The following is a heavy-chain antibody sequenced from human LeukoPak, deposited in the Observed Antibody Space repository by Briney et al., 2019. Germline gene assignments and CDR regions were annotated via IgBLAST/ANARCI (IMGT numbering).Heavy chain of an antibody. CDR2: IYYSGST. Sequence: SETLSLTCTVSGGSLSSYYWSWIRQPPGKGLEWIGYIYYSGSTNYNPSLKSRVTISVDTSKNQFSLKLSSVTAADTAVYYCARLARHSKLYDSSGYPDYWGQGTLVTVSS. J-gene: IGHJ4*02. D-gene: IGHD3-22*01. CDR1: GGSLSSYY. CDR3: ARLARHSKLYDSSGYPDY. V-gene: IGHV4-59*08.